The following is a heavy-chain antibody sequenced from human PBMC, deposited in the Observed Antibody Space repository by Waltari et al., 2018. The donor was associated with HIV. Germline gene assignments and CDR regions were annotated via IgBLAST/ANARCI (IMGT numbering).Heavy chain of an antibody. CDR2: IYYSGST. J-gene: IGHJ5*02. V-gene: IGHV4-39*07. D-gene: IGHD5-12*01. CDR1: GGSISSCSYY. CDR3: ARGAKRWLQLRTNWFDP. Sequence: QLQLQESGPGLVKPSETLSLTCTVSGGSISSCSYYWGWIRQPPGKGLEWIGSIYYSGSTYYNPSLKSRVTISVDTSKNQFSLKLSSVTAADTAVYYCARGAKRWLQLRTNWFDPWGQGTLVTVSS.